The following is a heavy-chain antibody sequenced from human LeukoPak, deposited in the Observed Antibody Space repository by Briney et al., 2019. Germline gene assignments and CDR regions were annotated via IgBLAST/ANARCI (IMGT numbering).Heavy chain of an antibody. CDR3: ARRRGDFGSGEFDY. CDR2: IYYSGTT. Sequence: PSETLSLTCTVSGGSLSPYYWNWIRQSPGKGLECIGYIYYSGTTIYNPSSKSRATISVDTSKNQFSLKLSSVTAADTAVYYCARRRGDFGSGEFDYWGQGTLVTVSS. CDR1: GGSLSPYY. D-gene: IGHD3-10*01. V-gene: IGHV4-59*08. J-gene: IGHJ4*02.